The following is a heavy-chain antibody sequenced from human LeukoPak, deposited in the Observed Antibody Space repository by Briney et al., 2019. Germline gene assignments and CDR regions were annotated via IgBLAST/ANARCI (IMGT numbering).Heavy chain of an antibody. D-gene: IGHD2-2*01. J-gene: IGHJ5*02. CDR1: GGSFSGYY. CDR3: ARYKIVVVPAAMPGQNWFDP. Sequence: SETLSRTCAVYGGSFSGYYWSWIRQPPGKGLEWIGEINHSGSTNYNPSLKSRVTISVDTSKNQFSLKLSSVTAADTAVYYCARYKIVVVPAAMPGQNWFDPWGQGTLVTVSS. V-gene: IGHV4-34*01. CDR2: INHSGST.